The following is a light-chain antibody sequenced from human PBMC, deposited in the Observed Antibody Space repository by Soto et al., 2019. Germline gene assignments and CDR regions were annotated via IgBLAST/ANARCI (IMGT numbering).Light chain of an antibody. Sequence: IVLPQSPVTLSLSPGESATLSCRASQNISSYLIWYQQKPGQAPRLLMYDVSNRATGIPARFSGSGSGTDFTLTISSLEPEDLAVYYCQQRSNWPRTFGQGTKVDIK. CDR1: QNISSY. CDR2: DVS. CDR3: QQRSNWPRT. V-gene: IGKV3-11*01. J-gene: IGKJ1*01.